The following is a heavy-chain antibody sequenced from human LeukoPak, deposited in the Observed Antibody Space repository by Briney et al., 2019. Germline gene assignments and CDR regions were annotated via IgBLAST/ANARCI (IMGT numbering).Heavy chain of an antibody. CDR3: ARSIQYYYDSSGSAYFDL. Sequence: SETLSLTCTVSGGSISSGGYYWSWIRQHPGKGLEWIGYIYYSGSTYYNPSLKSRVTISVDTSKNQFSLKLSSVTAADTAVYYCARSIQYYYDSSGSAYFDLWGRGTLVTVSS. CDR2: IYYSGST. J-gene: IGHJ2*01. V-gene: IGHV4-31*03. D-gene: IGHD3-22*01. CDR1: GGSISSGGYY.